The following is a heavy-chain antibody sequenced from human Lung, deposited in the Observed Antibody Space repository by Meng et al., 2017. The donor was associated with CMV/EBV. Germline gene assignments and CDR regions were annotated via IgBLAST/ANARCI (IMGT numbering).Heavy chain of an antibody. Sequence: GEXXKISCAASGFTFGSYWMHWVRQAPGRGLVWVSRIRFDGTGIGYADSVRGRFTTSRDNAKNTVYLEMNSLRAEDTAVYYCTRDWRNAFDIWGQRTMVT. CDR3: TRDWRNAFDI. V-gene: IGHV3-74*01. CDR1: GFTFGSYW. J-gene: IGHJ3*02. CDR2: IRFDGTGI.